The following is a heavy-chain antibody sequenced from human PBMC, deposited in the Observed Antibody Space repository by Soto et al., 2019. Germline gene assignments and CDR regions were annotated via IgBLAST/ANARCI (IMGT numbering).Heavy chain of an antibody. J-gene: IGHJ4*02. D-gene: IGHD3-22*01. V-gene: IGHV3-30*18. CDR2: ISYDGSNQ. CDR1: GFTFSSYG. Sequence: QAQLVESGGGVVQPGRSLRLSCAASGFTFSSYGMHWVRQAPGKGLEWVAAISYDGSNQYYADSVKGRFTISRGDSKNTLYLQVNSLRPEDTAVYYCANLMYYFDSSGFSIEHWGQGTLVTVSS. CDR3: ANLMYYFDSSGFSIEH.